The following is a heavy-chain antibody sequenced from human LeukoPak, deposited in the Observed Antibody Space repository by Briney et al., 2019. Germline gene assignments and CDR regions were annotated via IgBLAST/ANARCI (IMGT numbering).Heavy chain of an antibody. Sequence: ASVKVSCKASGYTFTDYYIHWVRQAPGQGLEWMGWINPYSGGANSTQKFQGRVTMTRDTSISTAHMELSRLRSDDTAVYYCAIFPGIVGATPLRNDAFDIWGQGTMVTVSS. V-gene: IGHV1-2*02. CDR1: GYTFTDYY. D-gene: IGHD1-26*01. CDR2: INPYSGGA. CDR3: AIFPGIVGATPLRNDAFDI. J-gene: IGHJ3*02.